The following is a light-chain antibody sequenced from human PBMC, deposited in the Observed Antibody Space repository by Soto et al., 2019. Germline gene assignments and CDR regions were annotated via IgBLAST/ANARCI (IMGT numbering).Light chain of an antibody. CDR3: TSYTSSRTWV. CDR1: SSDVGNYNR. J-gene: IGLJ3*02. CDR2: EVT. Sequence: QSALTQPPSVSGSPGQSVTISCTGTSSDVGNYNRVSWYQQPPGTAPKLMIYEVTNRPSGVPNRFSASKSGNTASLTISGLQAEDEADYCCTSYTSSRTWVFGGGTKLTVL. V-gene: IGLV2-18*02.